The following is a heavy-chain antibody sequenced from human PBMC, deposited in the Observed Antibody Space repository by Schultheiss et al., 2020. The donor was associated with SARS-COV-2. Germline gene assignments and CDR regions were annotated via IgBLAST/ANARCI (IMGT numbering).Heavy chain of an antibody. D-gene: IGHD3-22*01. J-gene: IGHJ4*02. CDR1: GGSISSYY. V-gene: IGHV4-59*01. Sequence: SQTLSLTCTVSGGSISSYYWSWIRQPPGKGLEWIGYIYYSGSTNYNPSLKSRVTISVDTSKNQFSLKLSSVTAADTAVYYCARGLVDYYYDSSGYYFDYWGQGTLVTVSS. CDR3: ARGLVDYYYDSSGYYFDY. CDR2: IYYSGST.